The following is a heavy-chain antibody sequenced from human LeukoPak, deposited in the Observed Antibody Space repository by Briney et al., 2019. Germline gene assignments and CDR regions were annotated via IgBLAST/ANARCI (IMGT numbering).Heavy chain of an antibody. CDR2: IKQDGSKK. Sequence: VQPGGSLRLSCVASGFPFSSYWITWVRQAPGKGLEWVANIKQDGSKKSYVDSVKGRFTISRDNAKNSLYLQMNSLKAEDTAIYYCTRVGYIDEGIDYWGQGTLVTVSS. CDR3: TRVGYIDEGIDY. J-gene: IGHJ4*02. V-gene: IGHV3-7*04. CDR1: GFPFSSYW. D-gene: IGHD5-24*01.